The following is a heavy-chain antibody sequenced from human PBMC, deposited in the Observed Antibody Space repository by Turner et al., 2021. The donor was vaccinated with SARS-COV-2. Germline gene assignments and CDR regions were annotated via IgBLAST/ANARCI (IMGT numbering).Heavy chain of an antibody. J-gene: IGHJ6*02. CDR1: GGSISSKS. CDR2: FYKIGSI. V-gene: IGHV4-59*08. CDR3: ATQRVSLFGTTYYYYGMDV. Sequence: QVQLQESGPGLVRPSETLSLTCTVSGGSISSKSWSWIRQSPGRGLEWIGYFYKIGSIDYNPTLRSRVTISVDTSKNQLSLNLISMTAADTAVYYCATQRVSLFGTTYYYYGMDVWGQGTTVTVSS. D-gene: IGHD1-7*01.